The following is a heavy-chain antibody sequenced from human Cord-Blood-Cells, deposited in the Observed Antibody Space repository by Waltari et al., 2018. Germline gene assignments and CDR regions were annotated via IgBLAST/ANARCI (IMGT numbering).Heavy chain of an antibody. D-gene: IGHD3-22*01. CDR3: ARPLDYYDSSGIYAFDI. Sequence: QLQLQESGPGLVKPSETLSLTCTVSGGPISSRSYFWGWTRQPPGKGLGWIGSIYYSGSTDYNPSLKSRVTISVDTSKNQFSLKLSSVTAADTAVYYCARPLDYYDSSGIYAFDIWGQGTMVTVSS. CDR2: IYYSGST. J-gene: IGHJ3*02. CDR1: GGPISSRSYF. V-gene: IGHV4-39*01.